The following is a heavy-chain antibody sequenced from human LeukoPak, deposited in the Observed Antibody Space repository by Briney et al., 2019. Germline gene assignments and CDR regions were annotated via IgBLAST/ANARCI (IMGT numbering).Heavy chain of an antibody. V-gene: IGHV3-30*18. Sequence: GRSLRLSCAASGFTFSSYGMHWVRQAPGKGLEWVAVISYDGSNKYYADSVKGRFTISRDNSKNTLYLQMNSLRAEDTAVYYCAKDELANYYFDYWGQGTLVTVSS. D-gene: IGHD6-13*01. CDR2: ISYDGSNK. J-gene: IGHJ4*02. CDR1: GFTFSSYG. CDR3: AKDELANYYFDY.